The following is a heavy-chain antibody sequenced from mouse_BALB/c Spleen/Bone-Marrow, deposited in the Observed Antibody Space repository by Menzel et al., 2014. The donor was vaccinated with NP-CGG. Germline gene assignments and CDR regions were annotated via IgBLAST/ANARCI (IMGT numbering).Heavy chain of an antibody. Sequence: EVKVVESGGGLVQPGGSLKLSCAASGFTFSSYGMSWVRQTPDKRLELVATINSNGGSTYYPDSVKGRFTISRDNAKNTLYLQMSSLKSEDTATYYCARVWYFDYWGQGTSLTVSS. J-gene: IGHJ2*03. CDR3: ARVWYFDY. CDR2: INSNGGST. V-gene: IGHV5-6-3*01. CDR1: GFTFSSYG.